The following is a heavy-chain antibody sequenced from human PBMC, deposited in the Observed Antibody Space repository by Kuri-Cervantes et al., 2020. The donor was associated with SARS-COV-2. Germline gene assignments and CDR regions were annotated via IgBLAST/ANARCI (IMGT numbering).Heavy chain of an antibody. Sequence: GESLKISCAASGINFNDYTMNWVRQAPGKGLEWVSSIGSESTYIKYADSVRGRFTISRDTSKNTLFLQMGSPRTEDMAVYYCARESLGITGWYFDLWGRGTLVTVSS. D-gene: IGHD7-27*01. CDR3: ARESLGITGWYFDL. J-gene: IGHJ2*01. CDR2: IGSESTYI. V-gene: IGHV3-21*01. CDR1: GINFNDYT.